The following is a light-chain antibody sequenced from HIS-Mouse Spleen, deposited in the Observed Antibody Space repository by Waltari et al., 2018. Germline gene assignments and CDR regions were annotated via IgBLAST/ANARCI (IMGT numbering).Light chain of an antibody. CDR3: SSYAGSNNLQWV. CDR2: EVS. J-gene: IGLJ3*02. Sequence: QSALTQSPSASGSPGQSVTISCPGTSSDVGGYNYVSWYQQHPGKAPKLMIYEVSKRPSGVPDRFSGSKSGNTASLTVSGLQAEDEADYYCSSYAGSNNLQWVFGGGTKLTVL. V-gene: IGLV2-8*01. CDR1: SSDVGGYNY.